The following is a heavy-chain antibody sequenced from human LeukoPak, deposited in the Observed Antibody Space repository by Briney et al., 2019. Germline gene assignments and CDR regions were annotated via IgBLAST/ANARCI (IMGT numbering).Heavy chain of an antibody. V-gene: IGHV3-23*01. Sequence: GGSLRLSCAASGFTFSRYAMSWVRQAPQRGLGWVSGISGSVGSTYYADSVKGRFTISRDNSKNTLYMQMNSLRAEDTAVYYCATRGNSITMVRGVMTWGQGTLVTVSS. CDR3: ATRGNSITMVRGVMT. D-gene: IGHD3-10*01. CDR1: GFTFSRYA. J-gene: IGHJ4*02. CDR2: ISGSVGST.